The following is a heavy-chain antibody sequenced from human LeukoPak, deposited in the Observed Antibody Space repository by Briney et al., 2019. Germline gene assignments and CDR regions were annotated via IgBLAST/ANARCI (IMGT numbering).Heavy chain of an antibody. D-gene: IGHD2-2*01. V-gene: IGHV4-34*01. CDR1: GGSFSGYY. Sequence: SETLSLTCAVYGGSFSGYYWSWIRQPPGKGLEWIGEINHSGSTNYNPSLKSRVTISVDTSKNQFSLKLSSVTAADTAVYYCATIGYCSSTSCSHNWSDPWGQGTLVTVSS. CDR3: ATIGYCSSTSCSHNWSDP. CDR2: INHSGST. J-gene: IGHJ5*02.